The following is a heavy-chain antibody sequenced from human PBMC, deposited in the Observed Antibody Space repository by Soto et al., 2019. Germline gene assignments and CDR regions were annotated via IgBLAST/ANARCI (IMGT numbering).Heavy chain of an antibody. CDR3: ARDRGRDGYNYGRGDS. CDR1: GFTFSSYW. J-gene: IGHJ4*02. D-gene: IGHD5-12*01. CDR2: INSDGSST. Sequence: EVQLVESGGGLVQPGGSLRLSCAASGFTFSSYWMHWVRQAPGKGLVWVSRINSDGSSTTYADSVKGRFTISRDNAKNTLYLQMNSLRAEATAVYYCARDRGRDGYNYGRGDSWGQGTLVTVSS. V-gene: IGHV3-74*03.